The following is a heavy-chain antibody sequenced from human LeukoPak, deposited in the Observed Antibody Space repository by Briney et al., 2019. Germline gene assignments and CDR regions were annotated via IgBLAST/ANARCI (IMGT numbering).Heavy chain of an antibody. V-gene: IGHV1-69*04. CDR1: GYTFTSYA. CDR3: AGDIIVVVPAAIRENWFDP. J-gene: IGHJ5*02. CDR2: IIPILGIA. Sequence: GASVKVSCKASGYTFTSYAISWVRQAPGQGLEWMGRIIPILGIANYAQKFQGRVTITADKSTSTAYMELSSLRSEDTAVYYCAGDIIVVVPAAIRENWFDPWGQGTLVTVSS. D-gene: IGHD2-2*02.